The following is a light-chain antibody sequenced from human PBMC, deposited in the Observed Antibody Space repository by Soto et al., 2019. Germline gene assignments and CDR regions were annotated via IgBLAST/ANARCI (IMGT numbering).Light chain of an antibody. Sequence: QSALTQPRSVSGSPGQSITISCTGTISDVGGYNYVSWYRQHPGKAPKLIIYDVSKRPSGVPDRFSGSKSGNTASLTISGLQAEDEADYYCCSYAGSYTHYVFGTGTKLTVL. CDR3: CSYAGSYTHYV. V-gene: IGLV2-11*01. CDR2: DVS. J-gene: IGLJ1*01. CDR1: ISDVGGYNY.